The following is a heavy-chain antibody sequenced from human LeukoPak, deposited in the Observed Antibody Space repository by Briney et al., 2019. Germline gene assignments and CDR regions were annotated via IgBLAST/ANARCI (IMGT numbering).Heavy chain of an antibody. Sequence: PGGSLRLSCAASGITFSSSAVGWVRQAPGKGLEWVSSISSSSSYIYYADSVKGRFTISRDNAKNSLYLQMNSLRAEDTAVYYCARDHITMIQRIAFDIWGQGTMVTVSS. D-gene: IGHD3-22*01. CDR1: GITFSSSA. CDR2: ISSSSSYI. V-gene: IGHV3-21*01. CDR3: ARDHITMIQRIAFDI. J-gene: IGHJ3*02.